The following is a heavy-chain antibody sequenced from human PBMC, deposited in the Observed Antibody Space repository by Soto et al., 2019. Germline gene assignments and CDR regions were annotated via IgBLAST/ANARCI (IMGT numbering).Heavy chain of an antibody. D-gene: IGHD1-1*01. Sequence: EVQLVESGGGLIQPGGSLRLSCAASGFTVSSHYMSWVRQAPGKGLEWVSVIYSGGSTYYADSVKGRFTISRDNSKNTLYLQMNSLRAEDTAVYYCARDGASWNRGLYGMDVWGQGTTVTVSS. J-gene: IGHJ6*02. CDR2: IYSGGST. V-gene: IGHV3-53*01. CDR3: ARDGASWNRGLYGMDV. CDR1: GFTVSSHY.